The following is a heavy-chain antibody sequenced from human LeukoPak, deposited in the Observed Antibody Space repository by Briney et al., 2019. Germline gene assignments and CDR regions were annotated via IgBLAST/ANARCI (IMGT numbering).Heavy chain of an antibody. CDR1: GFTFSSYW. CDR2: IKPDGSEK. Sequence: GGSLRLSCAASGFTFSSYWMSWDRQSPGKGLEWVANIKPDGSEKYFMDSVKGRFTISRDNAKNALYLEMNSLRAEDTAEYFCARERMYSGSGSTYPYYDYWGQGTLVTVSS. J-gene: IGHJ4*02. CDR3: ARERMYSGSGSTYPYYDY. V-gene: IGHV3-7*01. D-gene: IGHD3-10*01.